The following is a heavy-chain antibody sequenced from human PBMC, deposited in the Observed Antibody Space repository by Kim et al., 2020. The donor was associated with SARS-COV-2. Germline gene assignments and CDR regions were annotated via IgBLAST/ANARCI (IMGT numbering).Heavy chain of an antibody. Sequence: GGSLRLSCAASGFTFNSYAMSWGRQAPGKGLEWVSGSRQSGGNTDYADSVKGRFSISSDNSKNTLYLQMNRLRAEDTAVYYCAKVTSGSSGWFEYFQRWGQGTLVTVSS. V-gene: IGHV3-23*01. CDR2: SRQSGGNT. D-gene: IGHD6-19*01. J-gene: IGHJ1*01. CDR1: GFTFNSYA. CDR3: AKVTSGSSGWFEYFQR.